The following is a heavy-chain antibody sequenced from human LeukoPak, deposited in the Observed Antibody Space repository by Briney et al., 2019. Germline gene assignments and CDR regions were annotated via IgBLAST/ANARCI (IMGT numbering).Heavy chain of an antibody. CDR3: ATGGGGPRCRD. CDR1: GGSISSSSYY. CDR2: INDSGSI. V-gene: IGHV4-39*07. D-gene: IGHD3-16*01. J-gene: IGHJ4*02. Sequence: SETLSLTCTVSGGSISSSSYYWTWSRHPPGKGLEWIGEINDSGSISYNPSLKSRLTISVDTSKNQFSLKLTSVTAADTAVYYCATGGGGPRCRDWGQGTLVTVSS.